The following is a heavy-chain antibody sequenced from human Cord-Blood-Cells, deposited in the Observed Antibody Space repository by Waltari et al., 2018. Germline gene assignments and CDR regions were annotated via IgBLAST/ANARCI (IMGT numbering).Heavy chain of an antibody. D-gene: IGHD2-15*01. V-gene: IGHV4-59*01. CDR2: IYYSGST. CDR1: GGSISSYS. J-gene: IGHJ2*01. CDR3: ARVFPVVVKENWYFDL. Sequence: QVQLQESGPGLVKPSETLSLTCTVSGGSISSYSWSWIRQPPGKGLEWIGYIYYSGSTNYNPSLKSRVTISVDTSKNQFSLKLSSVTAADTAVYYCARVFPVVVKENWYFDLWGRGTLVTVSS.